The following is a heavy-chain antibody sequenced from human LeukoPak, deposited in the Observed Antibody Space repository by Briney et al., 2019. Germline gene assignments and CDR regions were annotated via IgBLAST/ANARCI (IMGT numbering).Heavy chain of an antibody. CDR3: AKAGNSGSSELDY. CDR2: ISGSGGST. J-gene: IGHJ4*02. V-gene: IGHV3-23*01. Sequence: GGSLRLSCAASGFTFSSYGMSWVRQAPGKGLEWVSAISGSGGSTYYADSVKGRFTISRDNSKNTLYLQMNSLRAEDTAVYYCAKAGNSGSSELDYWGQGTLVTVSS. D-gene: IGHD1-26*01. CDR1: GFTFSSYG.